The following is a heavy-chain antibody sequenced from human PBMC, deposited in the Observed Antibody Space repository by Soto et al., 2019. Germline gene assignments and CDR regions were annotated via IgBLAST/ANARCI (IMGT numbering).Heavy chain of an antibody. V-gene: IGHV3-23*01. Sequence: HPGGSLRLSCAASGFTFSSYAMSWVRQAPGKGLEWVSAISGSGGSTYYADSVKGRFTISRDNSKNTLYLQMNSLRAEDTAVYYCANLSPYSYGSNPDYWGQGTLVTVSS. J-gene: IGHJ4*02. CDR1: GFTFSSYA. D-gene: IGHD5-18*01. CDR3: ANLSPYSYGSNPDY. CDR2: ISGSGGST.